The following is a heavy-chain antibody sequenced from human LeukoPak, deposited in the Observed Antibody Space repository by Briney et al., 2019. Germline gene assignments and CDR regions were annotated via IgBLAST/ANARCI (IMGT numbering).Heavy chain of an antibody. V-gene: IGHV3-74*01. J-gene: IGHJ4*02. CDR2: INSDGSST. CDR3: AREPGSSLRPPDY. Sequence: PGGSLRLSCAASGFTFSSYWMHWVRQAPGKGLVWVSRINSDGSSTSYADSVKGRFTISRDNAKNTLYLQMNSLRAEDTAVYYCAREPGSSLRPPDYWGQGTLVTVSS. CDR1: GFTFSSYW. D-gene: IGHD3-10*01.